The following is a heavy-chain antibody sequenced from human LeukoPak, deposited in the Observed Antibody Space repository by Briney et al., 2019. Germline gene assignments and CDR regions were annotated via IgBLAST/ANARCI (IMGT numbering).Heavy chain of an antibody. V-gene: IGHV3-7*01. CDR2: IKDDGRET. CDR1: GFTFTSYW. J-gene: IGHJ4*02. CDR3: GRDPYYDALDY. D-gene: IGHD3-16*01. Sequence: GGSLRLSCAASGFTFTSYWMSWVRQAPGKGLEWVANIKDDGRETYYLDSVKGRFTISRDNAKNSLHLQMNSLRAEDTAVYYCGRDPYYDALDYWGQGTLVTVSS.